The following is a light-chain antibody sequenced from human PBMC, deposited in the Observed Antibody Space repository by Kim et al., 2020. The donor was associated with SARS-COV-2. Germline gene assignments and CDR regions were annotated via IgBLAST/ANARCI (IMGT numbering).Light chain of an antibody. CDR1: QSVSSNY. J-gene: IGKJ3*01. Sequence: EIVLTQSPGTLSLSPGERVTLSCRASQSVSSNYLAWYQQKPGQAPRLLIYGASSRATDIPDRFSGSGSGTDFTLTISRLEAEDFAVYYCHLYGRSPLFGPGTKVDIK. CDR2: GAS. V-gene: IGKV3-20*01. CDR3: HLYGRSPL.